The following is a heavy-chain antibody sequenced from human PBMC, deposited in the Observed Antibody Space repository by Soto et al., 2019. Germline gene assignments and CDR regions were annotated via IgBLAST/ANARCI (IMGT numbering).Heavy chain of an antibody. CDR3: AKDLGYCSSTSCPGRAFDY. Sequence: GGSLRLSCAASGFTFRSYAMSWVRQAPGKGLEWVSAISGSGGSTYYADSVKGRFTIPRDNSKNTLYLQMNSLRAEDTAVYYCAKDLGYCSSTSCPGRAFDYWGQGTLVTVSS. CDR1: GFTFRSYA. CDR2: ISGSGGST. J-gene: IGHJ4*02. D-gene: IGHD2-2*01. V-gene: IGHV3-23*01.